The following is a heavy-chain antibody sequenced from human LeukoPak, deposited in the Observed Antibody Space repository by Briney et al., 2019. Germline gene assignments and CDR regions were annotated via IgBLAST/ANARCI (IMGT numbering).Heavy chain of an antibody. CDR1: GFTFSSYA. J-gene: IGHJ4*02. Sequence: AGSLRLSCAASGFTFSSYAMSWVRQAPGKGLEWVSLINDSGGNTYYADSVKGRFTISRDNSKNTLFLQMSSLRAEDTAVYYCAKTSAGIRGGYFDYWGQGTLVTVSS. CDR2: INDSGGNT. V-gene: IGHV3-23*01. D-gene: IGHD3-10*01. CDR3: AKTSAGIRGGYFDY.